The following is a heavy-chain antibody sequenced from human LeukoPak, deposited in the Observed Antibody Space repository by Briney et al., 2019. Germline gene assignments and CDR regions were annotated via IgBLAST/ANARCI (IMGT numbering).Heavy chain of an antibody. CDR1: GYSFTTYW. CDR2: IYPDDSNT. CDR3: ARQGAAGKYYYYYMDV. V-gene: IGHV5-51*01. J-gene: IGHJ6*03. D-gene: IGHD6-13*01. Sequence: GESLKISCKGSGYSFTTYWIGWVRQMPGQGLEWMGIIYPDDSNTIYGPSFQGQVTISADKSINTAYLEWSSLKASDTAIYYCARQGAAGKYYYYYMDVWGKGTTVTVSS.